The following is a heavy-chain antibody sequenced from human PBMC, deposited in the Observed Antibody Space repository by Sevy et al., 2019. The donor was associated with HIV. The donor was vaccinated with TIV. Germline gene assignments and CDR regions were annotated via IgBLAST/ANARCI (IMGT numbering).Heavy chain of an antibody. V-gene: IGHV3-30*04. CDR2: ISYDGSNK. J-gene: IGHJ6*02. D-gene: IGHD2-15*01. Sequence: GGSLRLSCAASGFTFSSYAMHWVRQAPGKGLEWVAVISYDGSNKYYADSVKGRFTISRDNSKNTLYLQMNSLRAEDTAVYYGARDKGSYCSGGSCYYYYYYYGMDVWGQGTTVTVSS. CDR1: GFTFSSYA. CDR3: ARDKGSYCSGGSCYYYYYYYGMDV.